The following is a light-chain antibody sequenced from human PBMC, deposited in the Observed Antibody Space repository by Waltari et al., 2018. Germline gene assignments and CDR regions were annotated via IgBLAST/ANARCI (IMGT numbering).Light chain of an antibody. V-gene: IGLV1-44*01. CDR1: SSNIGRHI. Sequence: QSVLTQPPSASGTPGPRVTISCSGGSSNIGRHIVNWYKQVPGTAPQLLIYSNDQRPSGVPDRFSGSKSGTSASLAISGLQSDDEADYYCAAWDDSLHAVLFGGGTKLTAL. CDR3: AAWDDSLHAVL. CDR2: SND. J-gene: IGLJ2*01.